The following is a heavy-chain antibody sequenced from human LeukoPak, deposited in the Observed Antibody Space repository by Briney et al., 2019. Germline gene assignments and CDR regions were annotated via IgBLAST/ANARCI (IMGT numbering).Heavy chain of an antibody. D-gene: IGHD1-14*01. CDR1: GFTFTTYS. V-gene: IGHV3-21*04. CDR3: ATRRTGSYYFDY. Sequence: GGSLRLSCEASGFTFTTYSMTWVRQAPGKGLEWVSIISSGSSAIFSADSVKGRFTTSRDNSKNTLYLQMNSLRAEDTAVYYCATRRTGSYYFDYWGQGTLVTVSS. J-gene: IGHJ4*02. CDR2: ISSGSSAI.